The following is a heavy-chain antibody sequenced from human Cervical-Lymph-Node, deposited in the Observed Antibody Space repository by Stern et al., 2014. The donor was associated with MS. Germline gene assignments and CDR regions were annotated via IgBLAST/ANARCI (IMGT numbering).Heavy chain of an antibody. CDR1: GYSISTYS. V-gene: IGHV4-59*01. CDR2: MYYDGNT. CDR3: ARARRGYSYGPFDS. D-gene: IGHD5-18*01. Sequence: QVQLVESGPGLVKPSETLSLTCTVSGYSISTYSWSWIRQPPGKGLEWIGYMYYDGNTNYTPALKSRVTISVDTSKNQFSLKLSSVTAADTAVYSCARARRGYSYGPFDSWDQGTLVTVSS. J-gene: IGHJ4*02.